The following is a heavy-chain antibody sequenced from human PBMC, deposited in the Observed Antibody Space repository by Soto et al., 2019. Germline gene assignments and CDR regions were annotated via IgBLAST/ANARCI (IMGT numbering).Heavy chain of an antibody. V-gene: IGHV3-15*01. J-gene: IGHJ6*04. Sequence: EVQLVESGGGLVKPGGSLRLSCAASGFTFSNAWMSWVRQAPGKGLEWVGRIKSKTDGGTTDYAAPVKGRFTISRDDSDTTPYLQIHSRQAGDPAVYYSTGEGRDCLSGGVWGKGCTVTVSS. CDR2: IKSKTDGGTT. CDR1: GFTFSNAW. D-gene: IGHD3-9*01. CDR3: TGEGRDCLSGGV.